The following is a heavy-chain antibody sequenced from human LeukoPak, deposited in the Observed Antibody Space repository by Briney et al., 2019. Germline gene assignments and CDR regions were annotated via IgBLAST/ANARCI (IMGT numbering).Heavy chain of an antibody. D-gene: IGHD2-21*02. CDR2: IYHSGST. V-gene: IGHV4-38-2*02. CDR1: GYSISSGYY. Sequence: PSETLSLTCTVSGYSISSGYYWGWIRQPPGKGLEWIGSIYHSGSTYYNPSLKSRVTISVDTSKNQFSLKLSSVTAAETAVYYCARDWGDCRMEDVWGRGTTVTVSS. CDR3: ARDWGDCRMEDV. J-gene: IGHJ6*04.